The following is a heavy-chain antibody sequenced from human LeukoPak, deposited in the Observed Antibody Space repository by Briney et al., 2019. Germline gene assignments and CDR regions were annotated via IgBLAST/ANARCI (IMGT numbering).Heavy chain of an antibody. CDR2: ISAYNGNT. Sequence: ASVKVSCKASGYTFTSYAMHWVRQAPGQRLEWMGWISAYNGNTNYAQKLQGRVTMTTDTSTSTAYMELRSLRSDDTAVYYCARDGLRYSYGPGYFDYWGQGTLVTVSS. J-gene: IGHJ4*02. CDR3: ARDGLRYSYGPGYFDY. V-gene: IGHV1-18*01. D-gene: IGHD5-18*01. CDR1: GYTFTSYA.